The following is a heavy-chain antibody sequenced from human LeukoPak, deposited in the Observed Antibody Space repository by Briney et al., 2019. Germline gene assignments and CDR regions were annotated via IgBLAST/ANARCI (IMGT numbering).Heavy chain of an antibody. D-gene: IGHD5-24*01. CDR2: ISAYNGNT. J-gene: IGHJ3*02. CDR3: ARDLEMYQPDAFDI. CDR1: GYTFISYG. Sequence: ASVKVSCKASGYTFISYGVSWVRQAPGQGLEWMGWISAYNGNTNYAQKLQGRVTMTTDTSTSTAYMELRSLRSDDTAVYYCARDLEMYQPDAFDIWGQGTMVTVSS. V-gene: IGHV1-18*01.